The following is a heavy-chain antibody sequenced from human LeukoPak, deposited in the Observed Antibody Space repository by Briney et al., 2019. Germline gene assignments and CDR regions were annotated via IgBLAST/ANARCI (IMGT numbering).Heavy chain of an antibody. CDR1: APPISSGGYY. Sequence: SETLSPTCRLSAPPISSGGYYWSWILQHPGKGLDWIGYIDFTESTHYNSSLNSRVAISVDTAKSQFSLKLSSVTAADTAVYYCADSYGDRNYYYGMDVWGEGTTVTVSS. CDR3: ADSYGDRNYYYGMDV. V-gene: IGHV4-31*03. D-gene: IGHD4-17*01. J-gene: IGHJ6*01. CDR2: IDFTEST.